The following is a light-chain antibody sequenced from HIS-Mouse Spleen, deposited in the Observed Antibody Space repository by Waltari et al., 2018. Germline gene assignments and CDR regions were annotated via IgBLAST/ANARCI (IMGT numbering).Light chain of an antibody. CDR3: SSYAGSNNYV. J-gene: IGLJ1*01. V-gene: IGLV2-8*01. CDR1: SSYVGVYNY. CDR2: EVS. Sequence: QSALTQPPSASGSPGQSVPISCTGTSSYVGVYNYVSWYQQHPGKAPKLMIYEVSKRPSGVPDRFSGSKSGNTASLTVSGLQAEDEADYYCSSYAGSNNYVFGTGTKVTVL.